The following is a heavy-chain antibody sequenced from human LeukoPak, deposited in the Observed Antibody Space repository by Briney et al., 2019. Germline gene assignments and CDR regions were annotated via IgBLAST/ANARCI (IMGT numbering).Heavy chain of an antibody. J-gene: IGHJ5*02. V-gene: IGHV4-4*07. CDR2: IYTSGNT. D-gene: IGHD3-3*01. CDR1: GGSISSYY. Sequence: SETLSLTCTVSGGSISSYYWSWIRQPARKGLERIGRIYTSGNTNYNPSLKSRVTISVDKSKNQFSLQLSSVTAADTAEYYCARDRPGIFGEDFDLWGQGTRVTVSS. CDR3: ARDRPGIFGEDFDL.